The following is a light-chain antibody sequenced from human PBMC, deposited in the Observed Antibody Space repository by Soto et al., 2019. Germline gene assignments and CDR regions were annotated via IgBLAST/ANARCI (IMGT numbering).Light chain of an antibody. CDR3: QQRTNWPPA. J-gene: IGKJ5*01. CDR1: QSVSNY. Sequence: ETVLPHSPATLSLTPRGRXPLXCRASQSVSNYLAWFQQKPGQAPRLLIYDASNRATGIPARFSGSGSGTDSTLTISSLEPEDFAIYYCQQRTNWPPAFGQGSRLEIK. V-gene: IGKV3-11*01. CDR2: DAS.